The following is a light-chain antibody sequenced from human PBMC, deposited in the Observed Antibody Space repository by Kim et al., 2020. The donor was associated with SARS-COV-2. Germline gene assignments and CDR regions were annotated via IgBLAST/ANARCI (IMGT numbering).Light chain of an antibody. J-gene: IGLJ1*01. V-gene: IGLV1-51*01. Sequence: QKVTISCSGSSSNIGNNYVSWYQQLPGTAPKLLIYDNNKRPSGIPDRFSGSKSGTSATLGITGLQTGDEADYYCGTWDSSLSAFYVFGTGNKVTVL. CDR3: GTWDSSLSAFYV. CDR1: SSNIGNNY. CDR2: DNN.